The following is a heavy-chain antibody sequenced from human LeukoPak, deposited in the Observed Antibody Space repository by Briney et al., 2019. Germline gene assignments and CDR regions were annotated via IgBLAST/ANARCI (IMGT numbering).Heavy chain of an antibody. D-gene: IGHD2-15*01. CDR1: GYDFSTYG. V-gene: IGHV1-18*01. CDR2: IRPSNGNR. CDR3: ARVLKCSGGSCYSNYYYYYGMDV. J-gene: IGHJ6*02. Sequence: ASVKVSCRTSGYDFSTYGITWVRQAPGQGLEYMGWIRPSNGNRNYAQKVQDRVTLTTDTSTSTVYMELRSLRSDDTAVYYCARVLKCSGGSCYSNYYYYYGMDVWGQGTTVTVSS.